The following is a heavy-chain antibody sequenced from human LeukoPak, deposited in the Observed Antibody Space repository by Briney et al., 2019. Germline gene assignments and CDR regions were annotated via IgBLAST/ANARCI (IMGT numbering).Heavy chain of an antibody. CDR2: ISGSGGST. J-gene: IGHJ4*02. CDR3: AKAHSLIAVAGLTFDY. CDR1: GFTFSSYA. Sequence: PGGSLRLSCAASGFTFSSYAMSWVRQAPGKGLEWVPAISGSGGSTYYADSVKGRFAISRDNSKNTLYLQMNSLRAEDTAVYYCAKAHSLIAVAGLTFDYWGQGTLVTVSS. D-gene: IGHD6-19*01. V-gene: IGHV3-23*01.